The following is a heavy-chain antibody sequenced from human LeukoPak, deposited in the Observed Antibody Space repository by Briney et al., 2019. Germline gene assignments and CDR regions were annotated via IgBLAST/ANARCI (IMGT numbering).Heavy chain of an antibody. CDR3: ARDLVAMVRGGTGMDV. CDR2: ISSSSSTI. CDR1: GFTFSSYS. Sequence: GGSLRLSCAASGFTFSSYSMNWVRQAPGKGLEWVSYISSSSSTIYYADSVKGRFTISRDSAKNSLYLQMNSLRAEDTAVYYCARDLVAMVRGGTGMDVWGQGTTVTVSS. D-gene: IGHD3-10*01. J-gene: IGHJ6*02. V-gene: IGHV3-48*01.